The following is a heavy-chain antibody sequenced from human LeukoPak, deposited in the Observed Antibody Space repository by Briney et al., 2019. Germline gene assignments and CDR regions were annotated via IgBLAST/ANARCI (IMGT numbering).Heavy chain of an antibody. CDR1: GFTFSNYG. V-gene: IGHV3-30*18. CDR2: ISYDGSNK. D-gene: IGHD6-19*01. CDR3: AKDAISGAGYTGGWLWGYLDY. J-gene: IGHJ4*02. Sequence: GRSLRLSCAASGFTFSNYGMHWVRQAPGKGLEWVAVISYDGSNKYYVDSVKGRFSISRDNSRNTVYLQMNSLRTEDTAVYYCAKDAISGAGYTGGWLWGYLDYWGQGTLVTVSS.